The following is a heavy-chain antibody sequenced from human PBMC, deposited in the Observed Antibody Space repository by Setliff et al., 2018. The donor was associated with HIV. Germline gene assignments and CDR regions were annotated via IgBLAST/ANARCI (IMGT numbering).Heavy chain of an antibody. Sequence: ASVTVSCKTSGYTFTKYGITWVRQAPGQGLEWMGWISANNGNTDYAQNFQGRVTMTTDTSTSTVYMELRSLISDDTAVYYCARGVLITFGYQNWFDPWGQGTLVTVSS. J-gene: IGHJ5*02. D-gene: IGHD3-16*01. CDR2: ISANNGNT. CDR1: GYTFTKYG. CDR3: ARGVLITFGYQNWFDP. V-gene: IGHV1-18*01.